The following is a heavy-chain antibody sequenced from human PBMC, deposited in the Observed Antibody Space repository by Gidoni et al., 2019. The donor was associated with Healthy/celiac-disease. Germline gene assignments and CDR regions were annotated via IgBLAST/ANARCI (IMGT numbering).Heavy chain of an antibody. J-gene: IGHJ3*02. V-gene: IGHV4-34*01. D-gene: IGHD3-10*01. CDR3: ASEPLPPGAFDI. CDR2: INHSGRT. Sequence: QVQLQPWGAGLLKPSETLSLTCAVYGGSFSGYYWSWIRQPPGKGLEWIGEINHSGRTNYNPSLKSRVTISVDTSKNQFSLKLSSVTAADTAVYYCASEPLPPGAFDIWGQGTMVTVSS. CDR1: GGSFSGYY.